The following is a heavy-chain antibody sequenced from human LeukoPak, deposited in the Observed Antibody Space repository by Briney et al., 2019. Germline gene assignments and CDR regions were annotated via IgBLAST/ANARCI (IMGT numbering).Heavy chain of an antibody. D-gene: IGHD3-3*01. CDR3: ARGRAFRFLEWLIDY. CDR2: IIPIFGTA. J-gene: IGHJ4*02. Sequence: ASVKVSCKASGYTFTGYYMHWVRQAPGQGLEWMGGIIPIFGTANYAQKFQGRVTITADKSTSTAYMELSSLRSEDTAVYYCARGRAFRFLEWLIDYWGQGTLVTVSS. V-gene: IGHV1-69*06. CDR1: GYTFTGYY.